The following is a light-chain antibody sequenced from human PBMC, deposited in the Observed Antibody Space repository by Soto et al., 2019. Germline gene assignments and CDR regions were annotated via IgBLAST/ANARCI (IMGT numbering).Light chain of an antibody. Sequence: QSVLTQPPSASGTPGQRVTISCSGSSSNIGRNTVNWYQQLPGTAPKLLIYSYNQRPSGVPDRFSGSKSDTSASLAISGLQSEDEADYYGAAWDDSLNGYVFGTGTKLTVL. CDR3: AAWDDSLNGYV. J-gene: IGLJ1*01. V-gene: IGLV1-44*01. CDR1: SSNIGRNT. CDR2: SYN.